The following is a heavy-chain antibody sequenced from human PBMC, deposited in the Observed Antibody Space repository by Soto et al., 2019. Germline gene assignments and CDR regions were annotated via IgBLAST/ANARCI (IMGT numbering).Heavy chain of an antibody. CDR3: PRGTDLLFCTGTSCPGIDV. J-gene: IGHJ6*02. Sequence: EVQLVESGGGLVQPGGSLRLSCAASGFTSGNYWMSWVRQAPGKGLEWLANIKQDGSETFYMDSVKGRFTISRDNPKNSLYLQMHSLRVEDTAVYYCPRGTDLLFCTGTSCPGIDVWGQETTVTVSS. CDR2: IKQDGSET. V-gene: IGHV3-7*03. CDR1: GFTSGNYW. D-gene: IGHD2-2*01.